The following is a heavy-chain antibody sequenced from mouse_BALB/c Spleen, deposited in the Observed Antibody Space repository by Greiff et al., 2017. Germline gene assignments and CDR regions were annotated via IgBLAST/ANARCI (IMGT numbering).Heavy chain of an antibody. CDR1: GFTFSSYT. J-gene: IGHJ2*01. Sequence: EVQRVESGGGLVQPGGSLKLSCAASGFTFSSYTMSWVRQTPEKRLEWVAYISNGGGSTYYPDTVKGRFTISRDNAKNTLYLQMSSLKSEDTAMYYCARGDYYGSSVDDWGQGTTLTVSS. V-gene: IGHV5-12-2*01. CDR2: ISNGGGST. D-gene: IGHD1-1*01. CDR3: ARGDYYGSSVDD.